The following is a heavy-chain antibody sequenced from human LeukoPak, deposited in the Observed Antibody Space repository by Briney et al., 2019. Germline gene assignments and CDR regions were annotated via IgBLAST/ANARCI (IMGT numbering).Heavy chain of an antibody. V-gene: IGHV4-39*07. CDR3: ARLAGLPRLVYDYDRDGDAFDI. J-gene: IGHJ3*02. CDR2: IYYSGTT. D-gene: IGHD3-16*01. Sequence: GSLRLSCAASGFTFSSYEMNWVRQAPGKGLEWIGSIYYSGTTYYNPSLKSRVTISVDTSKNQFSLKLSSVTAADTAVYYCARLAGLPRLVYDYDRDGDAFDIWGQGTMVTVSS. CDR1: GFTFSSYE.